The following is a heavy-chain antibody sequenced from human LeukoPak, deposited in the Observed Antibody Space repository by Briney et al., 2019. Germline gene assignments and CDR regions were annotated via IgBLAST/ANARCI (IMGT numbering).Heavy chain of an antibody. V-gene: IGHV3-30*03. CDR1: GFTFSSYG. CDR3: TRQTERDAYNRY. D-gene: IGHD5-24*01. J-gene: IGHJ4*02. CDR2: ISYDGSNK. Sequence: PGGSLRLSCAASGFTFSSYGMHWVRQAPGKGLEWVAVISYDGSNKYYADSVKGRFTISRDNSKNTLYLQMNSLRAEDTAVYYCTRQTERDAYNRYWGQGTLVTVSS.